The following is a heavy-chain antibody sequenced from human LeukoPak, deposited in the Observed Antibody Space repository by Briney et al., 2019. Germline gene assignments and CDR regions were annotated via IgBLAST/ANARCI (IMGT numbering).Heavy chain of an antibody. CDR1: GFTFSSYA. J-gene: IGHJ4*02. Sequence: GGSLRLSCAASGFTFSSYAMSWVRQAPGKGLEWVSAISGSGGSTYYADSVKGRFTISRDNSKSTLYLQMNSLRAEDTAVYYCAIHVVVTAEPDYWGQGTLVTVSS. V-gene: IGHV3-23*01. D-gene: IGHD2-21*02. CDR2: ISGSGGST. CDR3: AIHVVVTAEPDY.